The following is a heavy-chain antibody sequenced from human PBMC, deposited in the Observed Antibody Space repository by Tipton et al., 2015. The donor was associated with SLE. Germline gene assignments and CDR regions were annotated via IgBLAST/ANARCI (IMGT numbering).Heavy chain of an antibody. Sequence: TLSLTCTVSDGSISSGGYYWSWIRQHPGKGLEWIGYIYYSGSTYYNPSLKSRVTISVDTSKNQFSLKLSSVTAADTAVYYCARLTAITIFNNWFDPWGQGTLVTVSS. D-gene: IGHD3-9*01. J-gene: IGHJ5*02. V-gene: IGHV4-31*03. CDR2: IYYSGST. CDR3: ARLTAITIFNNWFDP. CDR1: DGSISSGGYY.